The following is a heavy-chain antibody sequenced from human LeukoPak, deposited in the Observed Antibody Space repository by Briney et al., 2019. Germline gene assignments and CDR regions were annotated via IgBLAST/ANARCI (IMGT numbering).Heavy chain of an antibody. CDR2: IYYSGST. CDR3: ARFENHRYYRRHRRSIAAASY. D-gene: IGHD6-13*01. CDR1: GGSFSGYY. V-gene: IGHV4-34*01. J-gene: IGHJ4*02. Sequence: SETLSLTCAVYGGSFSGYYWGWIRQPPGKGLEWIGSIYYSGSTYYNPSLKSRVTISVDTSKNQFSLKLSSVTAADTAVYYCARFENHRYYRRHRRSIAAASYWGQGTLVTVSS.